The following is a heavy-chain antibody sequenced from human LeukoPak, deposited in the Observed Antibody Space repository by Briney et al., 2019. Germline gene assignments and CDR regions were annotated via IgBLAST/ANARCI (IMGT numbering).Heavy chain of an antibody. Sequence: GGTLRLSCAASGFTFSSYGMNWVRQAPGKGLEWVSGISGDAGRTYYADSVKGRFTISRDNAKTTLYLQMNSLRDEDPAVYYCAGDLLSGSGSLGYWGQGTLVTVSS. CDR1: GFTFSSYG. J-gene: IGHJ4*02. CDR3: AGDLLSGSGSLGY. V-gene: IGHV3-23*01. D-gene: IGHD3-10*01. CDR2: ISGDAGRT.